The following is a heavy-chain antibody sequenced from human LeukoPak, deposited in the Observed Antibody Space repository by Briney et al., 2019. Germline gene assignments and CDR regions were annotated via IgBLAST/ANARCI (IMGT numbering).Heavy chain of an antibody. Sequence: PGGSLRLSCAASGFTFSSYAMSWVRQAPGQGLEWVSVIGTGGETHYADSVRGRFTISRSNFKNTLYLQMNSLRTEDTAVYYCAKRVTVTTKYFDSWGQGTLVTVSS. J-gene: IGHJ4*02. CDR2: IGTGGET. CDR3: AKRVTVTTKYFDS. D-gene: IGHD4-17*01. V-gene: IGHV3-23*01. CDR1: GFTFSSYA.